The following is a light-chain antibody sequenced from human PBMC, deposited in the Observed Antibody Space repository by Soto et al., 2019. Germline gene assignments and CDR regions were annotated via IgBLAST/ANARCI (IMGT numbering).Light chain of an antibody. CDR2: ENN. V-gene: IGLV1-51*02. CDR1: SSNIESNY. CDR3: GAWDSSLRGV. J-gene: IGLJ3*02. Sequence: QSVLTQPPSVSAAPGQKVTISCSGSSSNIESNYVSWYQHLPGTAPKLLIYENNKRPSGIPDRFSGSKSGTSATLGITGLQTGDEADYYCGAWDSSLRGVFGGGTQLTVL.